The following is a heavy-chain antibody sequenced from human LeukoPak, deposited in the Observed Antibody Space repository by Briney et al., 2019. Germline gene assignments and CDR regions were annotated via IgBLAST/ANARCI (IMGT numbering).Heavy chain of an antibody. V-gene: IGHV3-66*02. J-gene: IGHJ4*02. D-gene: IGHD3-3*01. Sequence: PGGSLRLSCAASGFTVSSNYMSWVRQAPGKGLEWVSVIYSGGSTYYADSVKGRFTISRDNSKNTLYLQMNSLRAEDTAVYYCAKDGREDYDFWSGYTYYFDYWGQGTLVTVSS. CDR1: GFTVSSNY. CDR3: AKDGREDYDFWSGYTYYFDY. CDR2: IYSGGST.